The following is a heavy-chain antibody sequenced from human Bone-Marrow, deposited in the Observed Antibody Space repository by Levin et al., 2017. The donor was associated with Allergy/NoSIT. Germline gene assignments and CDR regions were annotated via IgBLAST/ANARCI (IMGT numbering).Heavy chain of an antibody. J-gene: IGHJ4*02. CDR3: ARDPFAYNFGSGSYLDY. Sequence: GGSLRLSCAASGFAFSNYWMHWLRQAPGKGLVWVSRINRGGSSTTYADSVKGRFTISRDNAKNTLYLQMNSLRAEDTAVYYCARDPFAYNFGSGSYLDYWGQGTLVSVSS. V-gene: IGHV3-74*01. CDR1: GFAFSNYW. D-gene: IGHD3-10*01. CDR2: INRGGSST.